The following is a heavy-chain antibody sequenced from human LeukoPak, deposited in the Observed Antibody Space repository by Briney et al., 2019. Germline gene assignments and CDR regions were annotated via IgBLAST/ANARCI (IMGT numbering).Heavy chain of an antibody. J-gene: IGHJ6*02. CDR3: ARGNYDFWSGYLYGMNV. Sequence: GGSLRLSCAASGFTFSSYGMHWVRQAPGKGLEWVAVISYDGSNKYYADSVKGRFTISRDNSKNTLYLQMNSLRAEDTAVYYCARGNYDFWSGYLYGMNVWGQGTTVTVSS. D-gene: IGHD3-3*01. CDR1: GFTFSSYG. CDR2: ISYDGSNK. V-gene: IGHV3-30*03.